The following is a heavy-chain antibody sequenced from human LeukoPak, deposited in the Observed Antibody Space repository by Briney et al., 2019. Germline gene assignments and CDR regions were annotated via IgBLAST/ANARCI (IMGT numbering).Heavy chain of an antibody. CDR1: GFTFSTYW. D-gene: IGHD3-3*01. Sequence: QPGGSLRLSCAASGFTFSTYWMNWVRQAPGKGLEWVANIKQDGSEKYYVDSVKGRSTLSRDSAKNSLYLQMNSLRAEDTAVYYCARAEWSNWYFDLWGRGTLVTVSS. V-gene: IGHV3-7*03. CDR3: ARAEWSNWYFDL. CDR2: IKQDGSEK. J-gene: IGHJ2*01.